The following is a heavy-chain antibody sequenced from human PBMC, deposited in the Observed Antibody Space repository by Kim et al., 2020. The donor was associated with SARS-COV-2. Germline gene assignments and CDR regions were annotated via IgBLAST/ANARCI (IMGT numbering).Heavy chain of an antibody. Sequence: GGSLRLSCAASGFTFDDYAMHWVRQAPGKGLEWVSGISWNSGSIGYADSVKGRFTISRDNAKNSLYLQMNSLRAEDTALYYCAKVGVRIKKGYCSGGSCYAPNEYFQHWGQGTLVTVSS. CDR3: AKVGVRIKKGYCSGGSCYAPNEYFQH. D-gene: IGHD2-15*01. J-gene: IGHJ1*01. CDR1: GFTFDDYA. V-gene: IGHV3-9*01. CDR2: ISWNSGSI.